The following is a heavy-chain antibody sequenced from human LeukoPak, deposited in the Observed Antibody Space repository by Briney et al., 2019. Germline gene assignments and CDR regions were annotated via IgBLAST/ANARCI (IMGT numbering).Heavy chain of an antibody. CDR1: GYTFTSYY. CDR3: ARPQGAYCGGDCYLDY. V-gene: IGHV1-46*01. J-gene: IGHJ4*02. Sequence: ASVNVSCKASGYTFTSYYMHWVRQAPGQGLEWMGIINPSGGSTTYAQKFQGRLTMTRDTSTSTVYMELSSLRSEDTAVYYCARPQGAYCGGDCYLDYWGQGTLVTASS. D-gene: IGHD2-21*02. CDR2: INPSGGST.